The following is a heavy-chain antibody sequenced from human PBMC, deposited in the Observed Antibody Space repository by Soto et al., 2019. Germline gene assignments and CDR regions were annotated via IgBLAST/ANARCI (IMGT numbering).Heavy chain of an antibody. CDR1: SGSISSSNW. D-gene: IGHD3-3*01. CDR2: IYHSGST. V-gene: IGHV4-4*02. J-gene: IGHJ4*02. CDR3: ARYWDYDFWSGYYRGFGFDY. Sequence: SETLSLTCAVSSGSISSSNWLSWVRQPPGKGLEWIGEIYHSGSTNYNPSLKSRVTISVDTSKNQFSLKLSSVTAADTAVYYCARYWDYDFWSGYYRGFGFDYWXQGTLVTSPQ.